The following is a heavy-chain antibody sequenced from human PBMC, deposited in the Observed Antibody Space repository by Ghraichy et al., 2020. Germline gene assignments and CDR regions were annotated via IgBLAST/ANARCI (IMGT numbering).Heavy chain of an antibody. CDR1: GFTFSSYA. V-gene: IGHV3-23*01. CDR3: AKPKGYSYGFSY. CDR2: ISGSGGST. Sequence: GSLRLSCAASGFTFSSYAMSWVRQAPGKGLEWVSAISGSGGSTYYADSVKGRFTISRDNSKNTLYLQMNSLRAEDTAVYYCAKPKGYSYGFSYWGQGTLVTVSS. J-gene: IGHJ4*02. D-gene: IGHD5-18*01.